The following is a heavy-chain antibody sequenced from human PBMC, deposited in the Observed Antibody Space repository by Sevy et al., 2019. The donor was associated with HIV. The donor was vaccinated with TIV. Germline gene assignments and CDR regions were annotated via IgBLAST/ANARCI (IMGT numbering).Heavy chain of an antibody. J-gene: IGHJ6*02. Sequence: GGSLRLSCAASGFTFRNYAMTWVRQAPGKGLEWVSTISDSGVITYYADFVQGRFTFSRDNSRNTVSLLMNSLRAEDTAVYYCAKVSQVLGSHYSYYYGMDVWGQGTTVTVSS. D-gene: IGHD3-10*01. CDR1: GFTFRNYA. CDR2: ISDSGVIT. V-gene: IGHV3-23*01. CDR3: AKVSQVLGSHYSYYYGMDV.